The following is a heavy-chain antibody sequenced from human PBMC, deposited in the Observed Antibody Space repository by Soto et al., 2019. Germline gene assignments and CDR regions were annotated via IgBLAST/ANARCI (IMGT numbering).Heavy chain of an antibody. J-gene: IGHJ4*02. Sequence: EVQLVESGGGLVQPGGSLRLSCAASGFTFSSHWMHWFRQAPGKGLVWVSHIGPSGSGTRDADSVQGRFTISRDNARNTLYLQMNSLRDEDTAVYYCTRDNNWSYDYWGQGILVTVSS. CDR3: TRDNNWSYDY. CDR1: GFTFSSHW. V-gene: IGHV3-74*01. CDR2: IGPSGSGT. D-gene: IGHD1-1*01.